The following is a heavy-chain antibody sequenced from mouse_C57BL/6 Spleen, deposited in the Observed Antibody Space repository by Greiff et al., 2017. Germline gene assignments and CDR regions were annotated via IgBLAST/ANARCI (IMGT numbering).Heavy chain of an antibody. D-gene: IGHD2-12*01. J-gene: IGHJ3*01. CDR3: ARIGALTAY. CDR1: GFSLTSYG. CDR2: IWSGGST. Sequence: QVQLKQSGPGLVQPSQSLSITCTVSGFSLTSYGVHWVRQSPGKGLEWLGVIWSGGSTDYNAAFISRLSISKDNSKSQVFFKMNSLQADDTAIYYCARIGALTAYWGQGTLVTVSA. V-gene: IGHV2-2*01.